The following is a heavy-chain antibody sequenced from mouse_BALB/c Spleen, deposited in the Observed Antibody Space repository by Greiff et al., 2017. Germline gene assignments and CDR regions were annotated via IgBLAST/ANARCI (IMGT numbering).Heavy chain of an antibody. CDR3: AREGSPDYYAMDY. CDR2: ISTYYGDA. Sequence: QVQLQQSGAELVRPGVSVKISCKGSGYTFTDYAMHWVKQSHAKSLEWIGVISTYYGDASYNRKFKGKATMTVDKSSSTAYMELARLTSEDSAIYYCAREGSPDYYAMDYWGQGTSVTVSS. CDR1: GYTFTDYA. V-gene: IGHV1S137*01. J-gene: IGHJ4*01.